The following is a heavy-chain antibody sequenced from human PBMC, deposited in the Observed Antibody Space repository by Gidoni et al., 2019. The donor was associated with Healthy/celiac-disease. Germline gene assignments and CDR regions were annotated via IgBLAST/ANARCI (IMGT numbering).Heavy chain of an antibody. J-gene: IGHJ4*02. Sequence: EVQLVESGGGLVQPGGSLRLSCAASGFTFSSYAMGWVRQAPGKGLEWVSAISGSGGSTYYADSVKGRFTISRDNSKNTLYLQMNSLRAEDTAVYYCAKPIVVVPAAMSEFDYWGQGTLVTVSS. D-gene: IGHD2-2*01. V-gene: IGHV3-23*04. CDR2: ISGSGGST. CDR1: GFTFSSYA. CDR3: AKPIVVVPAAMSEFDY.